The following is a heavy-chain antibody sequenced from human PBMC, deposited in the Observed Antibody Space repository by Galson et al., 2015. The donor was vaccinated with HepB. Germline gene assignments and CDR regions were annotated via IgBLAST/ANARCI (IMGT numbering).Heavy chain of an antibody. CDR2: ISGSGGST. V-gene: IGHV3-23*01. D-gene: IGHD3-3*01. CDR1: GFTFSSYA. J-gene: IGHJ4*02. Sequence: SLRLSCAASGFTFSSYAMSWVRQAPGKGLEWVSAISGSGGSTYYADSVKGRFTISRDNSKNTLYLQMNSLRAEDTAVYYCAKFPVLRFLEWPVLACYFDYWGQGTLVTVSS. CDR3: AKFPVLRFLEWPVLACYFDY.